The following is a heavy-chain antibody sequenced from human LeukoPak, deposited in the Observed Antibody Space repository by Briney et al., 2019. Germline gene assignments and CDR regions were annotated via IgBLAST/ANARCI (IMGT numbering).Heavy chain of an antibody. J-gene: IGHJ4*02. D-gene: IGHD2-2*01. CDR1: GLTFSSYA. V-gene: IGHV3-23*01. CDR2: ISGSGGST. Sequence: GGSLRLSCAASGLTFSSYAMSWVRQAPGKGLEWVSAISGSGGSTYYADSVKDRFTISRDNSKNTLYLQMNSLRAEDTAVYYCAKAEPGYCSSTSCPMGYWGQGTLVTVSS. CDR3: AKAEPGYCSSTSCPMGY.